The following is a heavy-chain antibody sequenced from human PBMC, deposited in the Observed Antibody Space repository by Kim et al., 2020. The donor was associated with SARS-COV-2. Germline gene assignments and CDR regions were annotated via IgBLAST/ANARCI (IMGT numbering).Heavy chain of an antibody. D-gene: IGHD3-9*01. CDR2: IIPIFGTA. Sequence: SVKVSCKASGGTFSSYAISWVRQAPGQGLEWMGGIIPIFGTANYAQKFQGRVTITADESTSTAYMELSSLRSEDTAVYYCARAPYYDILTGYESDYWGQGTLVTVSS. V-gene: IGHV1-69*13. J-gene: IGHJ4*02. CDR3: ARAPYYDILTGYESDY. CDR1: GGTFSSYA.